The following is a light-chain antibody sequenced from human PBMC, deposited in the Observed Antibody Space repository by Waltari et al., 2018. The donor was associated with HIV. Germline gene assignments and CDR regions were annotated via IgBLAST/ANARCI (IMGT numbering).Light chain of an antibody. CDR2: KAS. J-gene: IGKJ1*01. Sequence: DIQMTQSPSTLSASVGDRVTITCRASQSISSWLAWYQQKPGKAPKLLIYKASSLESGVPLRFSGSGSGTEFTLTISSLQPDDFATYYCQQYNSYSRVFGQGTKVEIK. CDR3: QQYNSYSRV. CDR1: QSISSW. V-gene: IGKV1-5*03.